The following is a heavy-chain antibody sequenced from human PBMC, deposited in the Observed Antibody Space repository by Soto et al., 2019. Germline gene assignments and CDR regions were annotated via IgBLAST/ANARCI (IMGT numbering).Heavy chain of an antibody. J-gene: IGHJ4*02. CDR2: IYWNDEK. V-gene: IGHV2-5*01. D-gene: IGHD6-19*01. Sequence: QITLKESGPTLVKPTQTLTLTCTFSGFSLNTSGVGVGWIRQPTGKALEWLALIYWNDEKRYSPSLKSRLTITKDTSKNQVVLTMTNMDPVDTATYYCAHRPPGIAVVTYWGQGTLVTVSS. CDR1: GFSLNTSGVG. CDR3: AHRPPGIAVVTY.